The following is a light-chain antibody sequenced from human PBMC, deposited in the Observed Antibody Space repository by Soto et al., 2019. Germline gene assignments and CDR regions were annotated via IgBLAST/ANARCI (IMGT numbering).Light chain of an antibody. CDR3: QQYNNWPQT. J-gene: IGKJ1*01. CDR1: QSVSSN. V-gene: IGKV3-15*01. Sequence: IGLTQSPATLSVSLGESATIYCRASQSVSSNLAWYQQKPGQAPRLLIYGASTRATGIPARFSGSGSGTEFTLTISSLQSEDFAVYYCQQYNNWPQTFGQGTKVDIK. CDR2: GAS.